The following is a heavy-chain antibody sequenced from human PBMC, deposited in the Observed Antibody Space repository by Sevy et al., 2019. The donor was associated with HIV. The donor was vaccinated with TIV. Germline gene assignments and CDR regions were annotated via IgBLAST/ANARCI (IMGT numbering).Heavy chain of an antibody. J-gene: IGHJ6*02. D-gene: IGHD5-18*01. CDR3: ARMSEDTAMVKPGYYYYGMDV. CDR1: GFTFSSYS. CDR2: ISSSSSYI. Sequence: GESLKTSCAASGFTFSSYSMNWVRQAPGKGLEWVSSISSSSSYIYYADSVKGRFTISRDNAKNSLYLQMNSLRAEDTAVYYCARMSEDTAMVKPGYYYYGMDVWGQGTTVTVSS. V-gene: IGHV3-21*01.